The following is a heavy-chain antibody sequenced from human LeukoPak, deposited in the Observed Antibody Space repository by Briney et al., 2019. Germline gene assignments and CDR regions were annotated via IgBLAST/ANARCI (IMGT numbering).Heavy chain of an antibody. Sequence: QTGRSLRLSCAASGFTFSLYWMHWVRQGPGKGLMWVTRLNEDGSTADYADSVKGRFTMSRDNAKGKVFLEMRGLTVEDTAIYFCVRERIYYSDLAYKERENFDPWGRGTLVTVSS. CDR1: GFTFSLYW. CDR3: VRERIYYSDLAYKERENFDP. CDR2: LNEDGSTA. J-gene: IGHJ5*02. V-gene: IGHV3-74*01. D-gene: IGHD1-26*01.